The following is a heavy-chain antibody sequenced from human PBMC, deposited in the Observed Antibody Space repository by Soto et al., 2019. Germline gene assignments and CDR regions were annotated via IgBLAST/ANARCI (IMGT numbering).Heavy chain of an antibody. D-gene: IGHD2-15*01. CDR1: GYTFINYY. CDR2: INPNGGST. J-gene: IGHJ4*02. CDR3: ARDGDTTVEATAYGGIAY. V-gene: IGHV1-46*03. Sequence: ASVKVSCKASGYTFINYYMHWVRQAPGRGLESVGAINPNGGSTAYAQSFQGRVTLTRDPSTSTFYMELTSLRSEDTALFFCARDGDTTVEATAYGGIAYWGQGTMVTVSS.